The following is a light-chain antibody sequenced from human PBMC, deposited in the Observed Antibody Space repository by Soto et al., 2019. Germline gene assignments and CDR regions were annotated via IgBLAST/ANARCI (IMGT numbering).Light chain of an antibody. CDR2: EVS. V-gene: IGLV2-14*01. Sequence: QSALTQPASVSGSPGQSITISCTGTSSDVGAYNYVSWYQQHPGKVPKLIIHEVSNRPSGVSNRFSGSKSGNMASLTISGLQTEDEADYYCSSHGGSSPFYVFGTGTKLTVL. CDR1: SSDVGAYNY. CDR3: SSHGGSSPFYV. J-gene: IGLJ1*01.